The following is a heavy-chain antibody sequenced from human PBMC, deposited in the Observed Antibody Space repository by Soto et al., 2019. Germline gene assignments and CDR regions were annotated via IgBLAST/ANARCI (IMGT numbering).Heavy chain of an antibody. CDR1: GGTFSSYA. CDR3: ARDTYGDYYYYYGMDF. CDR2: IIPIFGTA. D-gene: IGHD3-16*01. Sequence: ASVKVSCKASGGTFSSYAISWVRQAPGQGLEWMGGIIPIFGTANYAQKFQGRVTITADESTSTAYMELSSLRSEDTAVYYCARDTYGDYYYYYGMDFWGQGTTVTVSS. V-gene: IGHV1-69*13. J-gene: IGHJ6*02.